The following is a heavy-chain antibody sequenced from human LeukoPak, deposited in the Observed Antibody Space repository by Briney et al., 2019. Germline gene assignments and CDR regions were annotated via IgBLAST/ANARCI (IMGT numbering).Heavy chain of an antibody. CDR1: GFTVNTND. Sequence: GGSLRLSCAASGFTVNTNDMSWVRQAPGKGLEWVSVIANDGRTYYADSVKGRFTISRDNSKNTLDLQMNSLRVEDTAVYYCAKEEDKWEWFDPWGQGTLVTVSS. D-gene: IGHD1-26*01. J-gene: IGHJ5*02. CDR3: AKEEDKWEWFDP. V-gene: IGHV3-66*01. CDR2: IANDGRT.